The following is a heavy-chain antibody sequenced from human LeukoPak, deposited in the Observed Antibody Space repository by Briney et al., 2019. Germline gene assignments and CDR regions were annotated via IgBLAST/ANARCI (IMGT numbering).Heavy chain of an antibody. J-gene: IGHJ4*02. D-gene: IGHD5-24*01. CDR3: AKDRDGYNYFDY. CDR1: GFTFDDYA. Sequence: PGRSLRLSCAASGFTFDDYAMHWVRQAPGKGLEWVSSISWNSGSIGYADSVKGRFTISRDNAKNSLYLQMNSLRAEDTALYYCAKDRDGYNYFDYWGQGTLVTVSS. CDR2: ISWNSGSI. V-gene: IGHV3-9*01.